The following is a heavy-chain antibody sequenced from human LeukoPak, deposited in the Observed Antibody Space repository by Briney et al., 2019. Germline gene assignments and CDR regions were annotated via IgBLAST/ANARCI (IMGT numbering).Heavy chain of an antibody. Sequence: TGGSLRLSCAASGFTFDDDGMSWGRQAPGKGLEWVSGINWNGGSTGYADSVKGRFTTSRDNAKNSLYLQMNSLRAEDSALYFCARYIMGASDAFDIWGQGTLVTVSS. CDR3: ARYIMGASDAFDI. V-gene: IGHV3-20*04. CDR2: INWNGGST. CDR1: GFTFDDDG. J-gene: IGHJ3*02. D-gene: IGHD1-26*01.